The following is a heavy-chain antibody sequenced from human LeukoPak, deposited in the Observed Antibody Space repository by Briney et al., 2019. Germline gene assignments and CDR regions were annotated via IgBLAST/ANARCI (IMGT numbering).Heavy chain of an antibody. CDR3: ARDYSYSSFDY. Sequence: GGSLRLSCAASGFTVSSNYMNWVRQAPGKGLEWVSYISSSGSTIYYADSVKGRFTISRDNAKNSLYLQMNSLRAEDTAVYYCARDYSYSSFDYWGQGTLVTVSS. J-gene: IGHJ4*02. CDR2: ISSSGSTI. D-gene: IGHD5-18*01. CDR1: GFTVSSNY. V-gene: IGHV3-48*03.